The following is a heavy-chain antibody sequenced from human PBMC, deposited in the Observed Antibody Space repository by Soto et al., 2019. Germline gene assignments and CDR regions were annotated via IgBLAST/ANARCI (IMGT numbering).Heavy chain of an antibody. J-gene: IGHJ4*02. D-gene: IGHD5-12*01. Sequence: ASVKVSCKTSGYTFNSYGISWVRQAPGQGLEWMGWISAYNGNTNFAQKLQGRVSLTTDTSSTTAYMELRSLTSVDTAVYYCARDLVPGYTGFSDYWGQGTLVTVSS. CDR2: ISAYNGNT. V-gene: IGHV1-18*01. CDR1: GYTFNSYG. CDR3: ARDLVPGYTGFSDY.